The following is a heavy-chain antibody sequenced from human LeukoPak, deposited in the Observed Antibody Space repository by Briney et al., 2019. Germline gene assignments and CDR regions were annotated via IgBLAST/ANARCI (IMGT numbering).Heavy chain of an antibody. D-gene: IGHD3-3*01. CDR2: IRFDGSNK. Sequence: PGGSLRLSCAASGFTFSSYGMHWVRQAPGKGLEWVAFIRFDGSNKYYADSVKGRFTISRDNSKNTLYLQMNSLRAEDTAIYHCAKVLRFLEWLLWGDYFDYWGQGTLVTVSS. CDR1: GFTFSSYG. V-gene: IGHV3-30*02. J-gene: IGHJ4*02. CDR3: AKVLRFLEWLLWGDYFDY.